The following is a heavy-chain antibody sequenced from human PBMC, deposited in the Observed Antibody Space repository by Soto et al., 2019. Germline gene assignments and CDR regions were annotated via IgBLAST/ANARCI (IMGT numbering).Heavy chain of an antibody. J-gene: IGHJ6*02. V-gene: IGHV1-18*01. CDR1: GYTFSTYG. CDR2: VSPYNGNT. D-gene: IGHD1-1*01. CDR3: VRGGILEANSQYYYYGLEV. Sequence: ASVKVSCKVFGYTFSTYGLSWVRQAPGQGLEWMGWVSPYNGNTYYAPGLQGRVTMTTDTSTNTAYMSLRSLRSDDTAIYYCVRGGILEANSQYYYYGLEVWGQGTPVTVS.